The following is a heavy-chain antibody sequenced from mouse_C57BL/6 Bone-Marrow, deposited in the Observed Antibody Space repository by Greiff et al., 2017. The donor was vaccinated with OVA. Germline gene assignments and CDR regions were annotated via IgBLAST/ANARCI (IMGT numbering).Heavy chain of an antibody. Sequence: VHVKQSGPVLVKPGASVKMSCKASGYTFTDYYMNWVKQSHGKSLEWIGVINPYNGGTSYNQKFKGKATLTVDKSSSTAYMELNSLTSEDSAVYYCARPYGPYWGQGTSVTVSS. CDR1: GYTFTDYY. CDR3: ARPYGPY. D-gene: IGHD1-1*02. V-gene: IGHV1-19*01. CDR2: INPYNGGT. J-gene: IGHJ4*01.